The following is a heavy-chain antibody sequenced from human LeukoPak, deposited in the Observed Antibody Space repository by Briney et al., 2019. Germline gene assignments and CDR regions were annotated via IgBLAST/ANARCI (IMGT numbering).Heavy chain of an antibody. CDR2: TSYDEKYK. CDR3: AKDFAVVGASSFDC. D-gene: IGHD2-15*01. J-gene: IGHJ4*02. Sequence: GRSLRLSCAASGFTFSSFGMHWVRQAPGKGLEWVAVTSYDEKYKYYGDSVKGRFTISRDNSKNTLYLQMNSLRAEVTAVYYCAKDFAVVGASSFDCWGQGTLVTVSS. V-gene: IGHV3-30*18. CDR1: GFTFSSFG.